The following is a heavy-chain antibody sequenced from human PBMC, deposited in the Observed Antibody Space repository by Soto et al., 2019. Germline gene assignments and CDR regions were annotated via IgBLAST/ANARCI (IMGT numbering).Heavy chain of an antibody. CDR1: GYTFNAYF. CDR2: INPNSRDT. Sequence: ASVKVSCKASGYTFNAYFILWVRQAPGQGLEWMGWINPNSRDTNTAQNFQGRVTLTTDTSTRTAYMELSRLRSDDTAVYFGARGTPTAAGPYIDYWGHGTLVTVSS. D-gene: IGHD6-13*01. V-gene: IGHV1-2*02. J-gene: IGHJ4*01. CDR3: ARGTPTAAGPYIDY.